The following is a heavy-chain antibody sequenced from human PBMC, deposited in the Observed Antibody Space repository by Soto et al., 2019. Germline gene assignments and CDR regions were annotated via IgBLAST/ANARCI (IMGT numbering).Heavy chain of an antibody. CDR1: GGSISSSNYY. J-gene: IGHJ5*02. CDR3: ARGKYSSSGNWFDP. V-gene: IGHV4-39*01. Sequence: QLQLQESSPGLVKPSETLSLTCTVSGGSISSSNYYWGWIRQPPGKGLEWIGNVYYSGSTYYNPSLESRVTISVDTSKDQFSLRLSSVTATDTAVYYCARGKYSSSGNWFDPWGQGTLVTVSS. CDR2: VYYSGST. D-gene: IGHD6-6*01.